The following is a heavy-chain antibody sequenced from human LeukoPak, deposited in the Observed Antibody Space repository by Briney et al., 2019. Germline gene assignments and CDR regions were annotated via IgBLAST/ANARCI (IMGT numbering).Heavy chain of an antibody. Sequence: GGSLRLSCAASGFTFSSYIMNWVRQAPGKGLEWVSSISSSSSYIYYADSVKGRFTISRDNAKNSLYLQMNSLRAEDTAVYYCARGEGDIVVVDSPSGDFDYWGQGTLVTVSS. CDR2: ISSSSSYI. V-gene: IGHV3-21*01. CDR1: GFTFSSYI. D-gene: IGHD2-2*01. J-gene: IGHJ4*02. CDR3: ARGEGDIVVVDSPSGDFDY.